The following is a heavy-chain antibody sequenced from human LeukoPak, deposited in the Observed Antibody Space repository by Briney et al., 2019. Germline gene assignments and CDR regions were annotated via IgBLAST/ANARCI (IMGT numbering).Heavy chain of an antibody. J-gene: IGHJ4*02. D-gene: IGHD6-6*01. CDR2: IRYDGSNK. Sequence: GGPRRPSCAAPGSKFSSNASHWVRKAPGKGLEWVAFIRYDGSNKYYADSVKGRFTISRDNSKNTLYLQMNSLRAEDTAVYYCAKIAARVDYWGQGTLVTVSS. V-gene: IGHV3-30*02. CDR1: GSKFSSNA. CDR3: AKIAARVDY.